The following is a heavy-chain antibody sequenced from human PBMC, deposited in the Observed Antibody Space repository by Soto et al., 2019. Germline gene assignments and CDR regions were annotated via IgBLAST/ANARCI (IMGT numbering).Heavy chain of an antibody. Sequence: GGSLRLSCAASGFGFSSCAMHWVRQAPGKGLEWVAVISYDGTNKYYADSVKGRFIISRDNSKSTLYLQMNSLRTEDTAVYYCARVGGGYQLLHAFDIWGQGTMVTVSS. D-gene: IGHD2-2*01. CDR3: ARVGGGYQLLHAFDI. CDR1: GFGFSSCA. CDR2: ISYDGTNK. V-gene: IGHV3-30*03. J-gene: IGHJ3*02.